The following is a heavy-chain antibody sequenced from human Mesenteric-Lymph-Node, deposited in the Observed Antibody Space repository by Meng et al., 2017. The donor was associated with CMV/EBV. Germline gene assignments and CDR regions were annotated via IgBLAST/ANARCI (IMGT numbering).Heavy chain of an antibody. V-gene: IGHV5-51*01. J-gene: IGHJ6*02. D-gene: IGHD2-2*01. CDR1: GYNFGDYW. CDR2: IYPGDSNT. Sequence: GESLKISCEGSGYNFGDYWIGWVRQMPGKGLEWMGIIYPGDSNTRYSPSFQGQVTISADKSISTAYLQWSSLKASDTAMYYCARRCSTTSCYGYFGLGMDVWGQGTTVTVSS. CDR3: ARRCSTTSCYGYFGLGMDV.